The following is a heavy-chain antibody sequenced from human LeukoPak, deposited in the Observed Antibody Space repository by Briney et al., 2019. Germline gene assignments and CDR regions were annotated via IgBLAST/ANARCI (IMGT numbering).Heavy chain of an antibody. J-gene: IGHJ5*02. D-gene: IGHD1-1*01. CDR2: IYYSGST. CDR1: GGSFSGYY. CDR3: ARVPGGALNWFDP. V-gene: IGHV4-34*01. Sequence: ETLSLTCAVYGGSFSGYYWGWIRQPPGKGLEWIGTIYYSGSTYYNPSLKSRVTISVDTSKNQFSLKLRSVTAADTAVYYCARVPGGALNWFDPWGQGTLVTVSS.